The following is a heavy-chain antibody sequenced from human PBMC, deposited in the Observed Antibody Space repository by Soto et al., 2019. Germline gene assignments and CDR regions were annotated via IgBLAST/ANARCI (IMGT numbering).Heavy chain of an antibody. CDR2: IDGDATTT. J-gene: IGHJ4*02. D-gene: IGHD3-16*02. V-gene: IGHV3-74*01. Sequence: GGSLRLSCTASGFTFSRHWMHWVRQTPGKGLVWVSRIDGDATTTTYADSVKGRFTISRDNAKNTLNLQMNSLRADDTAVYDCARAGLIISRSNYFDSWGQGALVTVSS. CDR1: GFTFSRHW. CDR3: ARAGLIISRSNYFDS.